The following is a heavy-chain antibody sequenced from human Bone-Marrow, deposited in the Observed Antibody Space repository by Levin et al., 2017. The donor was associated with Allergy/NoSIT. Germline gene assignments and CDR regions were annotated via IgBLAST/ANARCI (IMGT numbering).Heavy chain of an antibody. J-gene: IGHJ4*02. D-gene: IGHD3-22*01. CDR1: GFIVSGNF. CDR3: AKGAYHHDTSDALVIPAHFDN. V-gene: IGHV3-53*01. CDR2: VYSGAGT. Sequence: GGSLRLSCAASGFIVSGNFMSWVRLAPGKGLEWVSVVYSGAGTFYADSVQGRFTISRDNSLNTLYLQMNDLRTEDTAVYYCAKGAYHHDTSDALVIPAHFDNWGQGTLVTVSP.